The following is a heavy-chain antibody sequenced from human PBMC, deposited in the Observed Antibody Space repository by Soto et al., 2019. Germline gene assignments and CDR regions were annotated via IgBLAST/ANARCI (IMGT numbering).Heavy chain of an antibody. D-gene: IGHD5-12*01. CDR1: GVTFSNYA. CDR3: AKGTLGRGYDLDY. CDR2: ISGSGGST. J-gene: IGHJ4*02. Sequence: EVQLLDSGGGLVQPGGSLRFSCAASGVTFSNYAMNWVRQAPGKGLDWVSAISGSGGSTYYADSVKGRFTISRDNSQKTSYRHKRPLRAEETCVYYCAKGTLGRGYDLDYRGQGTRGSVSS. V-gene: IGHV3-23*01.